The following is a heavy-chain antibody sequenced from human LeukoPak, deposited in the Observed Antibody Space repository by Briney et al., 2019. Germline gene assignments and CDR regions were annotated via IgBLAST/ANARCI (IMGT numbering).Heavy chain of an antibody. J-gene: IGHJ4*02. Sequence: GGSLRLSCAASGFIVSSDYMSWVRQAPGKGLEWVAVIWYDGSNKYYADSVKGRFTISRDNSKNTLYLQMNSLRAEDTAVYYCAREAIDIVVVPAAPHFDYWGQGTLVTVSS. CDR3: AREAIDIVVVPAAPHFDY. D-gene: IGHD2-2*01. V-gene: IGHV3-33*08. CDR2: IWYDGSNK. CDR1: GFIVSSDY.